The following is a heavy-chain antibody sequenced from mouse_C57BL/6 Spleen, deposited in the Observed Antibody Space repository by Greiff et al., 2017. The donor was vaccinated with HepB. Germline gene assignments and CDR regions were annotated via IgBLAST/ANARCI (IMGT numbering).Heavy chain of an antibody. CDR1: GFTFSDYY. Sequence: DVHLVESEGGLVQPGSSMKLSCTASGFTFSDYYMAWVRQVPEKGLEWVANINYDGSSTYYLDSLKSRFIISRDNAKNILYLQMSSLKSEDTATYYCARVPYYWYFDVWGTGTTVTVSS. CDR3: ARVPYYWYFDV. V-gene: IGHV5-16*01. CDR2: INYDGSST. J-gene: IGHJ1*03.